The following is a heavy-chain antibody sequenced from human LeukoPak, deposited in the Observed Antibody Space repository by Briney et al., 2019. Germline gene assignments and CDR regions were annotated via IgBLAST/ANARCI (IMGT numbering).Heavy chain of an antibody. CDR1: GFIFTTYA. Sequence: PGGSLRLSCAASGFIFTTYAMSWVRQTPGKGLEWVSGISSSGGSTYYADSVKGHFTISRDNSKNTVYLQMNSLRAEDTAVYYCTTRFITKLEDWGQGTLATVSS. D-gene: IGHD3-22*01. V-gene: IGHV3-23*01. J-gene: IGHJ4*02. CDR2: ISSSGGST. CDR3: TTRFITKLED.